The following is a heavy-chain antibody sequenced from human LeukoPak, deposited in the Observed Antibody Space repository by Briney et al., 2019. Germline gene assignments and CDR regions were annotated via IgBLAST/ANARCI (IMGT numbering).Heavy chain of an antibody. CDR1: GGSFSGYY. D-gene: IGHD6-19*01. J-gene: IGHJ6*02. Sequence: SETLSLTCAVYGGSFSGYYWSWIRQPPGKGLEWIGEVNHSGSTNYNPSLKSRVTISVDTSKNQFSLKLSSVTAADTAVYYCASLISSGGYYGMDVWGQGTTVTVSS. CDR3: ASLISSGGYYGMDV. CDR2: VNHSGST. V-gene: IGHV4-34*01.